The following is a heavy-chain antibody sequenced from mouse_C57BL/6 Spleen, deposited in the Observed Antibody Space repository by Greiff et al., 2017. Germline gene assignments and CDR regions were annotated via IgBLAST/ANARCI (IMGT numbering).Heavy chain of an antibody. V-gene: IGHV1-69*01. CDR2: IDPSDSYT. CDR1: GYTFTSYW. J-gene: IGHJ4*01. Sequence: VQLQQPGAELVMPGASVKLSCTASGYTFTSYWMHWVKQRPGQGLEWIGEIDPSDSYTNYNQKFKGKSTLTVDKSSSTAYMQLSSLTSEDSAVYYCAYGNPYYAMDYWGQGTSVTVSS. CDR3: AYGNPYYAMDY. D-gene: IGHD2-1*01.